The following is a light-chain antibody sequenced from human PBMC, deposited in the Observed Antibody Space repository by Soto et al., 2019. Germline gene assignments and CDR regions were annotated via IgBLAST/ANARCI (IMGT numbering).Light chain of an antibody. Sequence: EIVMTQSPATLSVSPGERVTLSCRASQSVYSNLAWYPQKPGQAPRLLIHGSFTRATGIPARFSGSGSGTEFTLTISSLQSEDLAVYYCQQFNQWPLTFGGGTQVEIK. CDR2: GSF. CDR3: QQFNQWPLT. J-gene: IGKJ4*01. V-gene: IGKV3-15*01. CDR1: QSVYSN.